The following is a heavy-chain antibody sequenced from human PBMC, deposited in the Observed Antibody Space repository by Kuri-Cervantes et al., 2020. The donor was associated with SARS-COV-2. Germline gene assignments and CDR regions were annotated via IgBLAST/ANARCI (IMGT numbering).Heavy chain of an antibody. CDR1: GGSISTYY. V-gene: IGHV4-4*07. D-gene: IGHD3-3*01. J-gene: IGHJ5*02. Sequence: SETLSLTCTVSGGSISTYYWGWIWQSAGKGLEWIGRIYSSGSTDYNPSLKSRVTMSVDTSKNQFSLKLSSVTAADTAVYYCARHSPGFLEWLSWFDPWGQGTLVTVSS. CDR3: ARHSPGFLEWLSWFDP. CDR2: IYSSGST.